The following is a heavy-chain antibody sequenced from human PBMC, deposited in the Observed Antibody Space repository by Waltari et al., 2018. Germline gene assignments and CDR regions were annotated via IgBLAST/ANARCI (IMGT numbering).Heavy chain of an antibody. J-gene: IGHJ1*01. CDR1: GDSINSGSYY. CDR2: VYHSWSISSDGRT. CDR3: ARDEEFFRH. V-gene: IGHV4-39*02. Sequence: QLQLQESGTGLVKPSETLSLTCTVSGDSINSGSYYRGWIRQPPGKGLEWIGGVYHSWSISSDGRTYQNPSLKGRVTISLDTSKNQFSLNLDSVTAADTAVYYCARDEEFFRHWGPGTLVTVSS.